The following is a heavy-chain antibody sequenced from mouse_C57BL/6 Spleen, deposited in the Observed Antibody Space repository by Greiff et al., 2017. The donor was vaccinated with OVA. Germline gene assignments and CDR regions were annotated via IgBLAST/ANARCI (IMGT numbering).Heavy chain of an antibody. V-gene: IGHV1-15*01. CDR3: TRPLYYYGSSYPAY. D-gene: IGHD1-1*01. CDR1: GYTFTDYE. J-gene: IGHJ2*01. CDR2: IDPETGGT. Sequence: VQLQQSGAELVRPGASVTLSCKASGYTFTDYEMHWVKQTPVHGLEWIGAIDPETGGTAYNQKFKGKAILTADKSSSTAYMELRSLTSEDSAVYYCTRPLYYYGSSYPAYWGQGTTLTVSS.